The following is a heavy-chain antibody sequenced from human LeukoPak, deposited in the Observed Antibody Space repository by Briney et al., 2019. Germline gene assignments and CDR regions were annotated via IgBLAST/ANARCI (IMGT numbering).Heavy chain of an antibody. CDR3: ASKTTTNSSPIDY. J-gene: IGHJ4*02. D-gene: IGHD6-13*01. CDR1: GGSFSGYY. Sequence: SETLSLTCAVYGGSFSGYYWSWIRQPPGKGLEWIGEINHSGSTNYNPSLKSRVTISVDTSKIQFSLKLSSVTAADTAVYYCASKTTTNSSPIDYWGQGTLVTVSS. CDR2: INHSGST. V-gene: IGHV4-34*01.